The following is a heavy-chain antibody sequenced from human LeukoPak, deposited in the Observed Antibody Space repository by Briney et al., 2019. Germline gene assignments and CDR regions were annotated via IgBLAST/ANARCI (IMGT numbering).Heavy chain of an antibody. CDR1: GFTFSSYS. CDR3: ARESRRFLEWFDY. J-gene: IGHJ4*02. Sequence: GGSPRLSCAASGFTFSSYSMNWVRQAPGKGLEWVSSISSSSSYIYYADSVKGRFTISRDNAKNSLYLQMNSLRAEDTAVYYCARESRRFLEWFDYWGQGTLVTVSS. D-gene: IGHD3-3*01. V-gene: IGHV3-21*01. CDR2: ISSSSSYI.